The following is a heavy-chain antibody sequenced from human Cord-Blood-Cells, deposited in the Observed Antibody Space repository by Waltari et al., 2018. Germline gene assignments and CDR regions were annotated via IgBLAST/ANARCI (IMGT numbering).Heavy chain of an antibody. D-gene: IGHD4-17*01. CDR3: ASEPSGDGYAFDI. J-gene: IGHJ3*02. CDR2: IIPIFETA. Sequence: QVQLVQSGAEVKKPGSSVQVSCKASGGTFSSYAISRARQAPGQGLEWMGGIIPIFETANNAQKAQGRVTIPADESPSTAYMALSSLRAEHTAVSYCASEPSGDGYAFDIWGQGTMVTVSS. V-gene: IGHV1-69*01. CDR1: GGTFSSYA.